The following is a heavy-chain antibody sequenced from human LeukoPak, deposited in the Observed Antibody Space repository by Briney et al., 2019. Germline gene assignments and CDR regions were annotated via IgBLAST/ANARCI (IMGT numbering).Heavy chain of an antibody. CDR3: TTNPYDRSGYHI. CDR1: GLTFSKAW. D-gene: IGHD3-22*01. CDR2: IKSNTDGGTT. J-gene: IGHJ3*02. V-gene: IGHV3-15*01. Sequence: GGSLRLSCAASGLTFSKAWMTWVRQAPWEGLEWVGRIKSNTDGGTTDYAAPVKGRFTISRDDSKNTLYLQMNSLKTEDTAVYYCTTNPYDRSGYHIWGQGTMVTVSS.